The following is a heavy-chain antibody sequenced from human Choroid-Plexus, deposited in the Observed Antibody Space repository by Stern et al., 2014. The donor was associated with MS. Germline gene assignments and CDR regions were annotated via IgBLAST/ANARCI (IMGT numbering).Heavy chain of an antibody. Sequence: QVQLVESGGGVVQPGRPLGLSCVASGFTFGSCAMHWVRPAPGKGLEWVAGVSYDGSNKYYADSVKGRFTISRDNSQNTLYMQMSSLRPEDTAVYYCAKDRQYLTYFFDHWGQGSLVTVSS. CDR1: GFTFGSCA. V-gene: IGHV3-30*18. D-gene: IGHD2/OR15-2a*01. J-gene: IGHJ5*02. CDR2: VSYDGSNK. CDR3: AKDRQYLTYFFDH.